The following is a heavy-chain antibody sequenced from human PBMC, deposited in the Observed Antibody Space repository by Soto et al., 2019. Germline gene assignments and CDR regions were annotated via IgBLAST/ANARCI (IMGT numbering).Heavy chain of an antibody. D-gene: IGHD1-26*01. J-gene: IGHJ3*02. CDR1: GGSISSGDYY. V-gene: IGHV4-30-4*01. CDR3: ARAGWELAGDAFEI. CDR2: IYYSGST. Sequence: SETLSLTCTVSGGSISSGDYYWSWIRQPPGKGLEWIGYIYYSGSTYYNPSLKSRVTISVDTSKNQFSLKLSSVTAADTAVYYCARAGWELAGDAFEIWGQGTMVTVSS.